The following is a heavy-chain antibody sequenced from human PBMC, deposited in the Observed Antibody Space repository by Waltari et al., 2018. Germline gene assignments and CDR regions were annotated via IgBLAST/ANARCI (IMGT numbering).Heavy chain of an antibody. CDR2: IKHDGSEK. Sequence: EVQLVESGGGLVQPGGSLRLSCAASGFTFISYWMSWVRQAPGKGLEWVAAIKHDGSEKNYVDSVKGRFTISRDNAKNSLYLQMNSLRAEDTAVYYCARLRTLPTMYFDLWGRGTLVTVSS. V-gene: IGHV3-7*01. CDR3: ARLRTLPTMYFDL. D-gene: IGHD1-26*01. CDR1: GFTFISYW. J-gene: IGHJ2*01.